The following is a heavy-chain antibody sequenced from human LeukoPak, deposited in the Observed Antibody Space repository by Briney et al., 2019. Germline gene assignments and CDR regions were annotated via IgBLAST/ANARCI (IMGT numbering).Heavy chain of an antibody. CDR1: GYSFTSYW. CDR3: ARRYYYDTSGYCESHDAFDI. Sequence: GESLQISSKGSGYSFTSYWIGWVRPMPGKGLEWMGIIYPGDSDTRYSPYFQGQVTISADKSISTAYVQCSSLRASDTAMYYCARRYYYDTSGYCESHDAFDIWGQGTMVTVSS. J-gene: IGHJ3*02. V-gene: IGHV5-51*01. D-gene: IGHD3-22*01. CDR2: IYPGDSDT.